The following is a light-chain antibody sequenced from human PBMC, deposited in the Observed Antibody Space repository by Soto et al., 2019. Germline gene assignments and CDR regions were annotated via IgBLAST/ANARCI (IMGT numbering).Light chain of an antibody. CDR2: DVS. V-gene: IGLV2-14*01. CDR1: SSDVGSYIY. CDR3: VSYTTFSSYV. J-gene: IGLJ1*01. Sequence: QSVLTQPAPVSGSPGQSITISCTGTSSDVGSYIYVSWYQHHPGKAPKLMVYDVSNRPSGVSNRFSGSKSGNTASLTISGLQAEDEAEYYCVSYTTFSSYVFGTGTKVTVL.